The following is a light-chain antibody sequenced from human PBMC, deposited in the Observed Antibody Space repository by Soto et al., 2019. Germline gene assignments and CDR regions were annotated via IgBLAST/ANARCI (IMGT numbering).Light chain of an antibody. V-gene: IGKV3-20*01. CDR3: QQYGTSPLT. CDR1: QSVNSVY. Sequence: DIVLTQSPGTLSLSPGDRATLSCRASQSVNSVYLAWYQQRPGQAPRLLIHGASSRATGTPDRFSGGGSGTDFTLTIRRLEAEDFAVYYCQQYGTSPLTFGGGT. CDR2: GAS. J-gene: IGKJ4*01.